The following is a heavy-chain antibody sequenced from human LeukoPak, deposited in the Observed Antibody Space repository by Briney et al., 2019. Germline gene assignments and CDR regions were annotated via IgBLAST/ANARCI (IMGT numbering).Heavy chain of an antibody. CDR1: GFTFSSYG. Sequence: GRSLTLSRAASGFTFSSYGMHWVRQAPGKGLDWVAVIWYDGSNKYYADSVKGRFTISRDNSKNTLYLQMNSLRAEDTAVYYCASGAKYSSSWTLVYWGQGTLVTVSS. J-gene: IGHJ4*02. D-gene: IGHD6-13*01. CDR2: IWYDGSNK. V-gene: IGHV3-33*01. CDR3: ASGAKYSSSWTLVY.